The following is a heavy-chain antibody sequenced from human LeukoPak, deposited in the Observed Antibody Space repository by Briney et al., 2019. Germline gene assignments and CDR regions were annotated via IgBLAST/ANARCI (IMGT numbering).Heavy chain of an antibody. CDR1: GYTFTGYY. D-gene: IGHD3-9*01. CDR2: INPNSGGT. J-gene: IGHJ1*01. Sequence: GASVKVSCKASGYTFTGYYMHWVRQAPGQGLEWMGWINPNSGGTNYAQKFQGRVTMTRDTSISTAYMELSRLRSDDTAVYYCARGVLRYFDWYKPFGKAEYFQHWGQGTLVTVSS. V-gene: IGHV1-2*02. CDR3: ARGVLRYFDWYKPFGKAEYFQH.